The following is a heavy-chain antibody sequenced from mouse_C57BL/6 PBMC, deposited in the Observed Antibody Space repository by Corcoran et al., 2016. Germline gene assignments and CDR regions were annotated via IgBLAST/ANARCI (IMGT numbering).Heavy chain of an antibody. CDR1: GYTFTTYG. D-gene: IGHD2-4*01. Sequence: QFQLVQSGPELKKPGETVKISCKASGYTFTTYGMSWVKQAPGKGLKWMGWINTYSGVPTYADDFKGRFAFSLETSASTAYLQINNLKNEDTATYFCARGFYYDYDEAYWGQGTLVTVSA. CDR2: INTYSGVP. J-gene: IGHJ3*01. CDR3: ARGFYYDYDEAY. V-gene: IGHV9-3*01.